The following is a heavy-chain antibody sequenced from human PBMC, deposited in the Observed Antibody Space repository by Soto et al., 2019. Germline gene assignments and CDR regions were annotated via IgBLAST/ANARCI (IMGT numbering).Heavy chain of an antibody. CDR1: GFTFSSYA. Sequence: GGSLRLSCAASGFTFSSYAMSWVRQAPGKGLEWVSAISGSGGRTYYADSVKGRFTISRENSKNTLYLQMNSLRAEDTAVYYCAKAAAAGVLGEDIVVVPAARGVDYWGQGTLVTVSS. J-gene: IGHJ4*02. V-gene: IGHV3-23*01. CDR2: ISGSGGRT. CDR3: AKAAAAGVLGEDIVVVPAARGVDY. D-gene: IGHD2-2*01.